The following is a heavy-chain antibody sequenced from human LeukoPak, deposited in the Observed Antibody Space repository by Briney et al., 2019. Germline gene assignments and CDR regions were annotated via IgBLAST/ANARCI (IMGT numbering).Heavy chain of an antibody. CDR2: INHSGST. Sequence: PSETLSLTCAVYGGSFIGYYWSWNRQPPGKGLEWIGEINHSGSTNYNPSLKSRVTISVDTSKNQFSLKLSSVTAADTAVYYCAPLRQYYYDSSGYRETFDYSGQRTLVTVSS. V-gene: IGHV4-34*01. D-gene: IGHD3-22*01. J-gene: IGHJ4*02. CDR1: GGSFIGYY. CDR3: APLRQYYYDSSGYRETFDY.